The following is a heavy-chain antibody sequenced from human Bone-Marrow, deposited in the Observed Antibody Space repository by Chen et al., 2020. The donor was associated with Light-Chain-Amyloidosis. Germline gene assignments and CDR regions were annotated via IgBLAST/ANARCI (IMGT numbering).Heavy chain of an antibody. V-gene: IGHV4-38-2*01. CDR2: LHHSGTT. J-gene: IGHJ4*02. D-gene: IGHD3-22*01. Sequence: QVQLQESGPGLVKPSDTLSLTCAVSGYSIAGGYNWGWIRQSPGEGLEWIGSLHHSGTTFHNPSLRVRITLLINMSRVPLFLKLRSVTASDTAVYYCARALDSGSYYLNYFDYWGQGILVTASS. CDR1: GYSIAGGYN. CDR3: ARALDSGSYYLNYFDY.